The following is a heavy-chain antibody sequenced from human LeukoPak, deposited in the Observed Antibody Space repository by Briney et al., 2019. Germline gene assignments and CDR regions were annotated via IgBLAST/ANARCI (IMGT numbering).Heavy chain of an antibody. J-gene: IGHJ4*02. CDR3: ARGADSSGYYSIFYFDY. CDR2: IDHSGST. CDR1: GGSFSGYY. D-gene: IGHD3-22*01. Sequence: SETLSLTCAVYGGSFSGYYWSWIRQPPGKGLEWIGEIDHSGSTNYNPSLKSRVTISVDTSKNQFSLKLSSVTAADTAVYYCARGADSSGYYSIFYFDYWGQGTLVTVSS. V-gene: IGHV4-34*01.